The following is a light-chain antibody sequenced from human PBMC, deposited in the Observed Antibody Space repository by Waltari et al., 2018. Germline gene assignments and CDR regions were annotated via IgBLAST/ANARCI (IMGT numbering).Light chain of an antibody. CDR2: AKS. Sequence: QSVLTQPPSVSGAPGQRVTISCTGSSSNIGAGYDVHWYQQLPGTAPKLLIYAKSNRPSGVPDRFSGSKSGTSASLAITGLQAEDEADYYCQSYDSSLSAHVVFGGGTKLTVL. CDR3: QSYDSSLSAHVV. J-gene: IGLJ2*01. CDR1: SSNIGAGYD. V-gene: IGLV1-40*01.